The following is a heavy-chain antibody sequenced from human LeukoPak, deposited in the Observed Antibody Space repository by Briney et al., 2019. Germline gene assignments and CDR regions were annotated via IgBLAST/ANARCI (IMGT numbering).Heavy chain of an antibody. Sequence: ASGFTXXSNYXXWVRQAPGKGLEWVSVLYSGGSTYYADSVGGRFTISRDNSKNTLYLQMNSLRAEDTAVHYCARDSGSGMDVWGQGTTVTVSS. CDR3: ARDSGSGMDV. J-gene: IGHJ6*02. D-gene: IGHD6-25*01. CDR2: LYSGGST. CDR1: GFTXXSNY. V-gene: IGHV3-53*01.